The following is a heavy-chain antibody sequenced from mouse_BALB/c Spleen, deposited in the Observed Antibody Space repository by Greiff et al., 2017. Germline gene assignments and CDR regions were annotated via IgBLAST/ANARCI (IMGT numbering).Heavy chain of an antibody. Sequence: VQLQQSGPELVKPGASVKISCKASGYAFSSSWMNWVKQRPGQGLEWIGRIYPGDGDTNYNGKFKGKATLTADKSSSTAYMQLSSLTSVDSAVYFCARSGDYGPPFAYWGQGTLVTVSA. CDR2: IYPGDGDT. CDR3: ARSGDYGPPFAY. CDR1: GYAFSSSW. D-gene: IGHD1-1*01. V-gene: IGHV1-82*01. J-gene: IGHJ3*01.